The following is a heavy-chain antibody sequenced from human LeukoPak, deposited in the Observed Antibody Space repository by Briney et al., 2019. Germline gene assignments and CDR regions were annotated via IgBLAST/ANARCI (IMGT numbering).Heavy chain of an antibody. CDR3: ALTQMTTVTTKGMDV. J-gene: IGHJ6*02. V-gene: IGHV3-21*01. CDR2: ISSSSSYI. CDR1: GFTFSSYS. D-gene: IGHD4-11*01. Sequence: PGGSLRLSCAASGFTFSSYSMNWVRQAPGKGLEWVSSISSSSSYIYYADSVKGQFTISRDNAKNSLYLQMNSLRAEDTAVYYCALTQMTTVTTKGMDVWGQGTTVTVSS.